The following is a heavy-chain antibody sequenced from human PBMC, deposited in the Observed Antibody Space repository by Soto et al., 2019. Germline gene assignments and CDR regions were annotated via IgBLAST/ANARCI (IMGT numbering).Heavy chain of an antibody. CDR1: GGSISSSSYY. CDR3: ARGGYSMDV. J-gene: IGHJ6*02. V-gene: IGHV4-61*05. Sequence: SETLSLTCTVSGGSISSSSYYWGWIRQPPGKGLELIGYIYYSGSTKYNPSLKSRVTISIDTSKNQFSLKLSSVTAADTAVYYCARGGYSMDVWGQGTTVTVSS. CDR2: IYYSGST.